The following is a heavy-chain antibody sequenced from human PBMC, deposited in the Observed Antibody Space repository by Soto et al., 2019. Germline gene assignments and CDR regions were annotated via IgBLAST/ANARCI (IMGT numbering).Heavy chain of an antibody. V-gene: IGHV3-23*01. CDR2: ISGSDGKT. CDR3: ARWSYLDY. J-gene: IGHJ4*02. Sequence: GGSLRLSCAASGFSFGSYALSWVRQAPGKGLEWVSTISGSDGKTFYADSVKGRFSISRDTSQSTLYLQMNSLRADDTAMYYCARWSYLDYRGQGTRVTVSS. CDR1: GFSFGSYA. D-gene: IGHD3-3*01.